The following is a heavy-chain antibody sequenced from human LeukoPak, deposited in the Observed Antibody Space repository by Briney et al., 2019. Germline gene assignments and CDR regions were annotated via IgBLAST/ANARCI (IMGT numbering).Heavy chain of an antibody. D-gene: IGHD5-12*01. CDR2: IYHSGST. Sequence: KPSETLSLTCTVSGGSISSSSYSWSWIRQPPGKGLEWIGYIYHSGSTYYNPSLKSRVTISVDRSKNQFSLKLSSVTAADTAVYYCARGGGRGYSGYDWNYWGQGTLVTVSS. CDR3: ARGGGRGYSGYDWNY. J-gene: IGHJ4*02. CDR1: GGSISSSSYS. V-gene: IGHV4-30-2*01.